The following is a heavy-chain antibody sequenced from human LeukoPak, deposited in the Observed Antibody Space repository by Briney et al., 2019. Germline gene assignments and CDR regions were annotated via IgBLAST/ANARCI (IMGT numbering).Heavy chain of an antibody. V-gene: IGHV3-23*01. CDR2: ISGSGGST. Sequence: GGSLRVSCAASGFTFSSYAMSWVRQAPGKGLEWVSAISGSGGSTYYVDSVKGRFTISRDNSKNTLYLQMNSLRAEDTAVYYCAKVSGHGDYVSATDYWGQGTLVTVSS. CDR1: GFTFSSYA. J-gene: IGHJ4*02. CDR3: AKVSGHGDYVSATDY. D-gene: IGHD4-17*01.